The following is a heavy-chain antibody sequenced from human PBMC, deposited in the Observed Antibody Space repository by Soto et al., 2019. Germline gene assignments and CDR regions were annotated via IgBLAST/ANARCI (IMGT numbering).Heavy chain of an antibody. V-gene: IGHV2-5*02. CDR3: TQIYGSGSWGWYFHS. Sequence: QITLKESGPSLVRPTETLTLTCTFSGFSLITGVGVGWVRQPPGKALEWLAVIFWDKNDYYRQSRQTRVTISQDTSEDQVVLTLTNMDPEDTATYFCTQIYGSGSWGWYFHSWGQGTLVTVSS. D-gene: IGHD1-26*01. CDR1: GFSLITGVG. CDR2: IFWDKND. J-gene: IGHJ4*02.